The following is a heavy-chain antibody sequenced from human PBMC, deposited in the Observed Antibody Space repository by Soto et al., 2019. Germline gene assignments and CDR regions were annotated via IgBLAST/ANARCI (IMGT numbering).Heavy chain of an antibody. Sequence: TLSLTCTVSGGSISSYYWSWSRQPPGKGLEWIGYIYYSGCTNYNPSLKSRVTISVDTSKNQFSLKLSSETAADTAVYYCARETLGYCSGGSCYNWFEPWGQGPLVTVSS. V-gene: IGHV4-59*01. CDR3: ARETLGYCSGGSCYNWFEP. D-gene: IGHD2-15*01. CDR2: IYYSGCT. CDR1: GGSISSYY. J-gene: IGHJ5*02.